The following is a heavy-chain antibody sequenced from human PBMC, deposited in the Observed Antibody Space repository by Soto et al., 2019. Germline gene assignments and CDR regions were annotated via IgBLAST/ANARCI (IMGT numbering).Heavy chain of an antibody. CDR1: GFTFNSYG. D-gene: IGHD1-26*01. V-gene: IGHV3-48*02. J-gene: IGHJ4*02. Sequence: EVQLVESGGGLVQPGGSLRLSCAASGFTFNSYGMNWVRQAPGKGLEWVSYISSGSNSIYYADTVKGRFTIYRDKAKNSLFLQMNSLRDEDTAVYFCARVKYSGSYSPFDYWGQGTLVTVSS. CDR3: ARVKYSGSYSPFDY. CDR2: ISSGSNSI.